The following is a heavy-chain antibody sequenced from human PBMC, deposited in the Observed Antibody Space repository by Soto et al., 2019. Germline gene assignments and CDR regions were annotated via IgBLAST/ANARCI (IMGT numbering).Heavy chain of an antibody. Sequence: EVQLLESGGGLVQPGGSLRLSCAASGFTFSSYAMSWVRQAPGKGLEWVSAISGSGGSTYYADSVKGRFTISRDNSKNTLYLQMNNLSAEDTAVYYCAKAESIEAAPNDAFDIWGQGRMVTVSS. D-gene: IGHD6-13*01. J-gene: IGHJ3*02. CDR2: ISGSGGST. V-gene: IGHV3-23*01. CDR3: AKAESIEAAPNDAFDI. CDR1: GFTFSSYA.